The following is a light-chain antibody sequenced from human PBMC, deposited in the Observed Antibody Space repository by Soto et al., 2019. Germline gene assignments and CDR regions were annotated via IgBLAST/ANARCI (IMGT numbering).Light chain of an antibody. V-gene: IGLV1-44*01. Sequence: QSVLTQPPSASGTPGQRVIISCSGGSSNIGRNPVDWYQKFPGTAPNLLISLNTQRPSGVPDRFSGSKSGTSASLAISGLRSEDEADYYCAAWDENVYVFGTGTKVTVL. CDR2: LNT. CDR1: SSNIGRNP. CDR3: AAWDENVYV. J-gene: IGLJ1*01.